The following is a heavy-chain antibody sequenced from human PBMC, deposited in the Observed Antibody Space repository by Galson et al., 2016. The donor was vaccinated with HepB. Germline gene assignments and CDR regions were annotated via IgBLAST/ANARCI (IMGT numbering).Heavy chain of an antibody. CDR2: IKQDGRET. V-gene: IGHV3-7*02. CDR1: EFPLSTYW. D-gene: IGHD5-24*01. CDR3: ARYGYGRWLQFNH. Sequence: SLRLSCAASEFPLSTYWMSWVRQAPGKGLEWVANIKQDGRETYYVDSVKGRFAISRDNAKNSLYLQMNSLRVEDSAVYYCARYGYGRWLQFNHWGQGTLVTVSS. J-gene: IGHJ5*02.